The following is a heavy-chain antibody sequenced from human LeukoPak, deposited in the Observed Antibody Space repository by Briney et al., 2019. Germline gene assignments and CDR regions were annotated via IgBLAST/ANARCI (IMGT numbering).Heavy chain of an antibody. V-gene: IGHV3-7*01. D-gene: IGHD2-2*01. J-gene: IGHJ4*02. CDR3: ARDWRSASCFLY. Sequence: GGSLRLSCAASGFTFSSNWMSWVRQAPGKGLEWVANIKQDGSEKYYVGSVKGRFTISRDNAKNSLYLQMNSLRAEDTAVYYCARDWRSASCFLYWGQGTLVTVSS. CDR1: GFTFSSNW. CDR2: IKQDGSEK.